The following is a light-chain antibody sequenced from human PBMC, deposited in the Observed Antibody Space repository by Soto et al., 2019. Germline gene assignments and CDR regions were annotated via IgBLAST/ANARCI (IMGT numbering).Light chain of an antibody. J-gene: IGKJ1*01. V-gene: IGKV3-20*01. CDR1: QSVSSSY. CDR3: QQYGSSPRT. CDR2: GAS. Sequence: EIVLTQSPGTLSLSPGERATLSCRARQSVSSSYLAWYQQTPGQAPRLLIYGASSRATGIPDRFSGSGSGTDFTLIISRLEPEDVAVYYCQQYGSSPRTFGQGTKV.